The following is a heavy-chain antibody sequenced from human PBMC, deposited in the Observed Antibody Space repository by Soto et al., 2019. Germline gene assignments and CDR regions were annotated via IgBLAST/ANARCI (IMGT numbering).Heavy chain of an antibody. CDR3: ARQRTAWLRQTEGYFDY. V-gene: IGHV4-59*08. Sequence: QVQLQESGPGLVKPSETLSLTCTVSGGSISSYYWSWIRQPPGKGLEWIGYIYYSGSTNYNPSLKSRVTISVDTSKNQFSLKLSSVTAADTAVYYCARQRTAWLRQTEGYFDYWGQGTLVTVSS. J-gene: IGHJ4*02. CDR1: GGSISSYY. CDR2: IYYSGST. D-gene: IGHD5-12*01.